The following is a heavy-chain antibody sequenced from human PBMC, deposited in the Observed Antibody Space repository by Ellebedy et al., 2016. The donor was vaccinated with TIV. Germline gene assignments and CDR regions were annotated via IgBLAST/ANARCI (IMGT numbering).Heavy chain of an antibody. V-gene: IGHV7-4-1*02. CDR2: IDTNTGNP. CDR3: ARWSRGGYDLFDS. CDR1: GYTFTAYA. J-gene: IGHJ4*02. D-gene: IGHD5-12*01. Sequence: AASVKVSCKASGYTFTAYALNWLRQAPGQGLEWMGWIDTNTGNPTYAPGFTGRFVFTLDTSVTTTALQISGLKPEDSALYYCARWSRGGYDLFDSWGQGTLVTVSS.